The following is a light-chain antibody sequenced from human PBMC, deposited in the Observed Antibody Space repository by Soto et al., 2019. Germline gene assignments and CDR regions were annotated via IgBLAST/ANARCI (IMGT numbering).Light chain of an antibody. V-gene: IGLV1-51*02. Sequence: QSVLTQPPSVSAAPGQKVTISCSGSSSNIGNNYVSWYKQLPGTAPKLLIYENNKRPSGIPDRLSGSKSGTSATLGITGLQTGDEADYYCGTWDSSLSAVYVFGTGTKVTVL. CDR1: SSNIGNNY. CDR2: ENN. CDR3: GTWDSSLSAVYV. J-gene: IGLJ1*01.